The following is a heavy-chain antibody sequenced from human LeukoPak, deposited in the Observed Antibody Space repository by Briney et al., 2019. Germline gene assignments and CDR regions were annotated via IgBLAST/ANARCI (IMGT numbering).Heavy chain of an antibody. J-gene: IGHJ4*02. Sequence: ASVKVSCKASGYTFTGYYMHWVRQAPGQGLEWMGRINPNSGGTNYAQKFQGRVTMTRDTSISTAYMELSRLRSDDTAVYYCARDLLRIAARPPPHFDYWGQGTLVTASS. D-gene: IGHD6-6*01. CDR1: GYTFTGYY. V-gene: IGHV1-2*06. CDR2: INPNSGGT. CDR3: ARDLLRIAARPPPHFDY.